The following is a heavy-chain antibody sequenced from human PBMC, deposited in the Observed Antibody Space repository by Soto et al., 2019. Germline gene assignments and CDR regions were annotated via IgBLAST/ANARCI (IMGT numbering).Heavy chain of an antibody. CDR2: IYSGGST. D-gene: IGHD6-19*01. Sequence: EVQLVESGGGLVQPGGSLRLSCAASGFTVSSNYMSWVRQAPGKGLEWVSVIYSGGSTYYADSVKGRFTISRHNSKNPLYLQMNSLRAEDTAVYYCARLRGSSGWYGNAGWFDPWGQGTLVTVSS. CDR3: ARLRGSSGWYGNAGWFDP. J-gene: IGHJ5*02. CDR1: GFTVSSNY. V-gene: IGHV3-53*04.